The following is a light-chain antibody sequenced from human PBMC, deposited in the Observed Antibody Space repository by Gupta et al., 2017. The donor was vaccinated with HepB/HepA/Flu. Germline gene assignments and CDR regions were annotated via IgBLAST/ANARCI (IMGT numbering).Light chain of an antibody. V-gene: IGLV2-23*02. CDR2: EVT. J-gene: IGLJ2*01. CDR1: SSDVGIYNL. Sequence: QSALTQPASVSGSPGQSITISCTGTSSDVGIYNLVSWYQQYPGKAPKHMIYEVTTRPSGVSNRFFGSKSGNTASLTISGLQAEDEADYYCCSYATSSTLLFCGGTKLTVL. CDR3: CSYATSSTLL.